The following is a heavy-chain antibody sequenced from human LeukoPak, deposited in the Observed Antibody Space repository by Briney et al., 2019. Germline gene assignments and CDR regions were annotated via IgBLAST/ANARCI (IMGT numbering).Heavy chain of an antibody. CDR1: GFTIRDYA. Sequence: PGGSLRLSCAASGFTIRDYAMDWVRQAPGKGLEWLGRSRGKANSYTTEYAASVQGRFSISRDGSKNSLYLQMDSLRTDDTAVYYCARRIVGGDPASDIWGQGTMVTVSS. J-gene: IGHJ3*02. CDR3: ARRIVGGDPASDI. D-gene: IGHD1-26*01. V-gene: IGHV3-72*01. CDR2: SRGKANSYTT.